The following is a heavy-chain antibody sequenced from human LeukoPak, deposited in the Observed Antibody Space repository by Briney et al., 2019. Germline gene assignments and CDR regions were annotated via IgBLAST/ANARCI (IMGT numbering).Heavy chain of an antibody. V-gene: IGHV1-2*02. J-gene: IGHJ4*02. D-gene: IGHD1-26*01. CDR1: GYTFTGYY. Sequence: ASVKVSCKASGYTFTGYYILWVRQAPGQGLEWMGWVNANSCGTNYAQKFQGRVTMTRDTSITTAYMELSSLRSDDTAVYYCARHVKWELLYWGQGTLVTVSS. CDR3: ARHVKWELLY. CDR2: VNANSCGT.